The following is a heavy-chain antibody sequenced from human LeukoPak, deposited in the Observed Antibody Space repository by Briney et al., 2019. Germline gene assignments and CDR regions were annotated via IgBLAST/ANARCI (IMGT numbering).Heavy chain of an antibody. J-gene: IGHJ4*02. D-gene: IGHD6-19*01. CDR3: VREHYTSLWYTDY. Sequence: SQTLSLTCAISGDTVSSNSAGWSWIRQSPSRGLEWLGRTYYRSKWYNDYAISVKSRITVNPDTSKNQFSLQLNSVAPEDTAVYYCVREHYTSLWYTDYWGQGTLVTVSS. CDR1: GDTVSSNSAG. V-gene: IGHV6-1*01. CDR2: TYYRSKWYN.